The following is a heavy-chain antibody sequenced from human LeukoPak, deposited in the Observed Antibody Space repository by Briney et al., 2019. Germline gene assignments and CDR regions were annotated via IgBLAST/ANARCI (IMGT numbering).Heavy chain of an antibody. D-gene: IGHD5-24*01. Sequence: GGSLRLSCAASGFTFSSYWMHRVRQAPGKGLVWVSRINSDGSSTSYADSVKGRFTISRDNAKNTLYLQMNSLRAEDTAVYYCARAEMYYYMDVWGKGTTVTVSS. CDR3: ARAEMYYYMDV. CDR2: INSDGSST. J-gene: IGHJ6*03. V-gene: IGHV3-74*01. CDR1: GFTFSSYW.